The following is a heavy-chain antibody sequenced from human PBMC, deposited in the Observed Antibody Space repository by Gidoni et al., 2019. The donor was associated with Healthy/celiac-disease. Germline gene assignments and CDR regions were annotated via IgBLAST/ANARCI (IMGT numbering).Heavy chain of an antibody. D-gene: IGHD3-10*01. V-gene: IGHV3-23*01. CDR1: GCTFSSYA. Sequence: EVQLLEAGGGWVQPGGSLRVAWAASGCTFSSYAMSWVRQAPGKGLEWVSAISGSGGSTYYSDSVKGRFTISRDNSKNTLYLQMNSLRAEDTAVYYCAKETAVLWFRESTYMDVWGKGTTVTVSS. CDR3: AKETAVLWFRESTYMDV. CDR2: ISGSGGST. J-gene: IGHJ6*03.